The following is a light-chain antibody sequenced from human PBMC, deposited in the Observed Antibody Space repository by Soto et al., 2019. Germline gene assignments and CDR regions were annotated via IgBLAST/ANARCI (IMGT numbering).Light chain of an antibody. Sequence: QSVLTQPASVSGSPGQSITISCTGTSSDIGRYNLVSWYQQHPGKPPKLMIYEATKRPSGVSNRFSGSKSGNTASLTISGFQAEDEADYYCSLYASTNTFMFGGGTKLTVL. V-gene: IGLV2-23*02. CDR2: EAT. CDR1: SSDIGRYNL. CDR3: SLYASTNTFM. J-gene: IGLJ3*02.